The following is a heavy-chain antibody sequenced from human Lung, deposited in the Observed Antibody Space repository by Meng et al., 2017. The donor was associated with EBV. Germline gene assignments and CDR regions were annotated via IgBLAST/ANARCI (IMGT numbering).Heavy chain of an antibody. D-gene: IGHD3-22*01. J-gene: IGHJ4*02. CDR2: IIPIFGTA. Sequence: QLVTFGDEVKKPGSSVRGPCKASGGTFSSYAISWVRQAPGQGLEWMGGIIPIFGTANYAQKFQGRVTITADKSTSTAYMELSSLRSEDTAVYYCAAYDSRGYWGQGTLVTVSS. V-gene: IGHV1-69*06. CDR1: GGTFSSYA. CDR3: AAYDSRGY.